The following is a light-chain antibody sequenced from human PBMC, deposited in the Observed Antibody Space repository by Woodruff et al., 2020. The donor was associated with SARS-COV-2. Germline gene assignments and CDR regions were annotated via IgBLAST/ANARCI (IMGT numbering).Light chain of an antibody. J-gene: IGKJ2*01. CDR3: QQYDSLGT. CDR1: QGIKKF. CDR2: DAS. V-gene: IGKV1-33*01. Sequence: QASQGIKKFAPGYQQKPGKAPKLLIYDASNLEIGVPSRFSGSGSGTDFTFTISSLQAEDVATYYCQQYDSLGTFGQGTKL.